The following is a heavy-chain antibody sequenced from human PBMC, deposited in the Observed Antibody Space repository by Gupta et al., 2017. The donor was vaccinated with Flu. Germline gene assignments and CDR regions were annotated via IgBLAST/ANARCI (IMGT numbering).Heavy chain of an antibody. Sequence: QITLKESGPTLVKPTQTLTLTCTFSGFSLSSIGVGVGWIRQPPGKALEWLALIYWNDDKRYRPSLKSRLTITKDTSKNQVVLTMTNMDPVDTATYYCAHAVYDVWSGSYLDAFDFWGQGTMVTVSS. CDR3: AHAVYDVWSGSYLDAFDF. CDR2: IYWNDDK. J-gene: IGHJ3*01. CDR1: GFSLSSIGVG. D-gene: IGHD3-3*01. V-gene: IGHV2-5*01.